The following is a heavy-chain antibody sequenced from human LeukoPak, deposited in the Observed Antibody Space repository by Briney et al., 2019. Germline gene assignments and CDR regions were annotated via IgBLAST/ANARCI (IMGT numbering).Heavy chain of an antibody. CDR3: AKGVGGNPRYYFDY. D-gene: IGHD4-23*01. CDR1: GFTINNYG. J-gene: IGHJ4*02. CDR2: ISGGVGIT. V-gene: IGHV3-23*01. Sequence: PGGSLGLSCAASGFTINNYGMTWVRQVPGKGLEWVSVISGGVGITNYADSVKGRFTISRDTSENTLYLQMNSLRADDTGVYYCAKGVGGNPRYYFDYWGQGTVVTVSS.